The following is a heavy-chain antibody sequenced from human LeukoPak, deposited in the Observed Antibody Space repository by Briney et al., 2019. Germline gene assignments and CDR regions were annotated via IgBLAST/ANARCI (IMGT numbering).Heavy chain of an antibody. Sequence: SETLSLTCAVSGGSISSSNWWSWVRQPPGKGLEWIGEINHSGSTNYNPSLKSRVTISVDTSKNQFSLKLSSVTAADAAVYYCARGFRDGYNFYRAGYYFDYWGQGTLVTVSS. CDR2: INHSGST. CDR1: GGSISSSNW. D-gene: IGHD5-24*01. J-gene: IGHJ4*02. V-gene: IGHV4-4*02. CDR3: ARGFRDGYNFYRAGYYFDY.